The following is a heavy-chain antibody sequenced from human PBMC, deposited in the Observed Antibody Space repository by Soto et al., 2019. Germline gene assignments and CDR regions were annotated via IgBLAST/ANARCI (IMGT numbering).Heavy chain of an antibody. CDR1: GFNFGNNW. CDR3: ATAEVDY. V-gene: IGHV3-74*01. Sequence: GSLRLSCAASGFNFGNNWMHWVRQAPGKGLEWVSRMNSDGRTTNYADSVKGRFTVSRDNAKNTLYLQMNSLRAEDTAVYYCATAEVDYWGPGTLVTVSS. CDR2: MNSDGRTT. J-gene: IGHJ4*02.